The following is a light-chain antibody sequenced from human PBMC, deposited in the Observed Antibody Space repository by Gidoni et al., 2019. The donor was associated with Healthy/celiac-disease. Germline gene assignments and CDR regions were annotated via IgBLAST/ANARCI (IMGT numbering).Light chain of an antibody. CDR2: CAA. J-gene: IGKJ5*01. V-gene: IGKV3-15*01. CDR1: QSVSSN. Sequence: EIVLTQSPATLSVSPGERATLCCRASQSVSSNLAWYKQKPGQAPRLLIYCAATRSTGIPARFIGSGSCTEFTPTISSLQSEDFAVYYCQQYNNCPPITFGQGTRLEIK. CDR3: QQYNNCPPIT.